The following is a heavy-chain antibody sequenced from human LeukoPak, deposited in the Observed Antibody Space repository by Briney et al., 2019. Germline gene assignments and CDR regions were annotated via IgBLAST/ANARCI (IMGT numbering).Heavy chain of an antibody. CDR3: AKDGGRSNDALFDY. D-gene: IGHD1-26*01. CDR2: ISGRASST. Sequence: GGSLRLSCAASGFTFSSYAMTWVRQAPGKGLEWVSTISGRASSTYYADSVKGRFTISRDNYRNTLYLQMNSLRAEDTAVYYCAKDGGRSNDALFDYWGQGTLVTVSS. V-gene: IGHV3-23*01. CDR1: GFTFSSYA. J-gene: IGHJ4*02.